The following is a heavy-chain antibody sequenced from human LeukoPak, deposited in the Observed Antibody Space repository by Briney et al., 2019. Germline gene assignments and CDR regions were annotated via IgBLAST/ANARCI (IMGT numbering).Heavy chain of an antibody. D-gene: IGHD2-15*01. V-gene: IGHV4-34*01. CDR1: GGSFSGYY. J-gene: IGHJ3*02. CDR2: NNHSGST. Sequence: PSETLSLTCAVYGGSFSGYYWSWIRQPPRKGLEWIGENNHSGSTNYNPSLKSRVTISVDTSKNQFSLKLSSVTAADTAVYYCARMRRGIVVVVAANALGAFDIWGQGTMVTVSS. CDR3: ARMRRGIVVVVAANALGAFDI.